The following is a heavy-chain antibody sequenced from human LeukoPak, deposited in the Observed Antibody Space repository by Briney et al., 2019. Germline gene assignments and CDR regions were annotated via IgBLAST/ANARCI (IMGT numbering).Heavy chain of an antibody. CDR2: ISGSGAST. J-gene: IGHJ4*02. CDR3: AKDVGKWESLHFFDY. CDR1: GFTLSTNV. Sequence: GGSLRLSCLTSGFTLSTNVMSWVRQAPGKGLEWISGISGSGASTYYADSVKGRFTISRDDSRNTLYLQMNSLRGDDTAVYYCAKDVGKWESLHFFDYWGQGTLVTVSS. D-gene: IGHD1-26*01. V-gene: IGHV3-23*01.